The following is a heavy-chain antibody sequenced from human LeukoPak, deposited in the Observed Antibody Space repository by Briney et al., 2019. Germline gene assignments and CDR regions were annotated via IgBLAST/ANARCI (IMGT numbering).Heavy chain of an antibody. CDR2: IKSKTDGGTT. CDR3: TTDLGWFGESVDY. Sequence: GALRLSCAASGFTFSSYSMNWVRQAPGKGLEWVGRIKSKTDGGTTDYAAPVKGRFTISRDDSKNTLYLQMNSLKTEDTAVYYCTTDLGWFGESVDYWGQGTLVTVSS. CDR1: GFTFSSYS. V-gene: IGHV3-15*01. J-gene: IGHJ4*02. D-gene: IGHD3-10*01.